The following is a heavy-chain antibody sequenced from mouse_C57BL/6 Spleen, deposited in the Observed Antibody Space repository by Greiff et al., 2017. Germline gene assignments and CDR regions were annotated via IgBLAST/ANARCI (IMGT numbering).Heavy chain of an antibody. J-gene: IGHJ4*01. CDR3: TNYYGSSSPYYAMDY. D-gene: IGHD1-1*01. Sequence: VKLMESGAELVRPGASVTLSCKASGYTFTDYEMHWVKQTPVHGLEWIGAIDPETGGTAYNQKFKGKAILTADKSSSTAYMELRSLTSEDSAVYYCTNYYGSSSPYYAMDYWGQGTSVTVSS. CDR1: GYTFTDYE. CDR2: IDPETGGT. V-gene: IGHV1-15*01.